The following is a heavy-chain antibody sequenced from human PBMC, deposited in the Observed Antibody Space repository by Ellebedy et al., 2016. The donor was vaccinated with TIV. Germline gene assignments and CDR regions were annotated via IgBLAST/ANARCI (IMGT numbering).Heavy chain of an antibody. CDR3: ARRVGATASVQPYDY. D-gene: IGHD1-26*01. CDR1: GGSISSYY. CDR2: IYYSGST. V-gene: IGHV4-39*01. J-gene: IGHJ4*02. Sequence: MPSETLSLTCTVSGGSISSYYWSWIRQPPGKGLEWIGSIYYSGSTYYNPSLKSRVTISVDTSKNQFSLKLSSVTAADTAVYYCARRVGATASVQPYDYWGQGTLVTVSS.